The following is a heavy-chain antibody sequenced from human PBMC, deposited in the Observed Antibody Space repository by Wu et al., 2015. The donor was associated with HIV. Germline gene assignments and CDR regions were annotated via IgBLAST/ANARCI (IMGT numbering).Heavy chain of an antibody. CDR2: IIPIFGTA. CDR1: GGTFSSYA. V-gene: IGHV1-69*05. J-gene: IGHJ4*02. Sequence: QVQLVQSGAEVKKPGSSVKVSCKASGGTFSSYAISWVRQAPGQGLEWMGGIIPIFGTANYAQKFQGRVTITTDESTSTAYMELSSLRSDDTAVYYCARNYYGSNGVPLELDYWGQGTLVIVSS. D-gene: IGHD3-22*01. CDR3: ARNYYGSNGVPLELDY.